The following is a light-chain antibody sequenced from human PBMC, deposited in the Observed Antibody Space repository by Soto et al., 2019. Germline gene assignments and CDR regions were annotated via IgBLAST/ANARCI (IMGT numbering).Light chain of an antibody. Sequence: VIWITHSPSLRAASTGDRVTLSFLMSQGISSYLAWYQQKPEKAPELLIYVASTLQSGVPSRFSGSGSGTDFTLTISSLQPEDFATYYCQKLNSYPLNCGGGNTVDIK. CDR3: QKLNSYPLN. J-gene: IGKJ4*01. CDR1: QGISSY. V-gene: IGKV1D-8*03. CDR2: VAS.